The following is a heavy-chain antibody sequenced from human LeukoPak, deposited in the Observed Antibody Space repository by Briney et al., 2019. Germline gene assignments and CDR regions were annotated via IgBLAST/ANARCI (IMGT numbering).Heavy chain of an antibody. Sequence: GGSLRLSCATSGFTFNTYWMTWVRQAPGKGLEWVSYISSSSSTIYYADSVKGRFTISRDNSKNTLYLQMNSLRAEDTAVYYCAKDRGEYYYDSSGYYPDAFDIWGQGTMVTVSS. D-gene: IGHD3-22*01. CDR2: ISSSSSTI. J-gene: IGHJ3*02. CDR1: GFTFNTYW. CDR3: AKDRGEYYYDSSGYYPDAFDI. V-gene: IGHV3-48*01.